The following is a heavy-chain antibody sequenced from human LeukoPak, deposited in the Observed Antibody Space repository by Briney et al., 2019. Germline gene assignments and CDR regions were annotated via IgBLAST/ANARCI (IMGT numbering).Heavy chain of an antibody. CDR2: INPNNGGT. CDR1: GYTFTGYY. D-gene: IGHD1-26*01. Sequence: ASVKLSCKASGYTFTGYYMHWVRQAPEEGLEWMGWINPNNGGTNYAQKFQGRVTMTRDTSISTAYMELSSLRSDDTAVYYCARFPSLLPFDYWGQGTLVTVSS. V-gene: IGHV1-2*02. J-gene: IGHJ4*02. CDR3: ARFPSLLPFDY.